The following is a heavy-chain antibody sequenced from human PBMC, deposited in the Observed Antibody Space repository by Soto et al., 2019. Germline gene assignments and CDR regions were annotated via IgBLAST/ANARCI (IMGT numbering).Heavy chain of an antibody. J-gene: IGHJ4*02. V-gene: IGHV1-8*01. CDR1: GYTFTSYD. CDR3: ARSAYDSSGYYYHLFDY. Sequence: SSVKVSCKASGYTFTSYDINWVRQATGQGLEWMGWMNPNSGNTGYAQKFQGRVTMTRNTSISTAYMELSSLRSEDTAVYYCARSAYDSSGYYYHLFDYWGQGTLVTVSS. D-gene: IGHD3-22*01. CDR2: MNPNSGNT.